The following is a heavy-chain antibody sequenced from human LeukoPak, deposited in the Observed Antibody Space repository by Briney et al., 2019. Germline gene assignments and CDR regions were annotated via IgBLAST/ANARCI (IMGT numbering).Heavy chain of an antibody. V-gene: IGHV5-51*01. J-gene: IGHJ4*02. CDR3: ARQFYDSSGYYPYFDS. CDR2: IYPGDSDS. D-gene: IGHD3-22*01. CDR1: GYIFTNYW. Sequence: GESLKISCKGSGYIFTNYWIGWVRQMPGKGLEWMGIIYPGDSDSRYSPSFQGQVTISADKFINTAYLQLSSLKASDTAMYYCARQFYDSSGYYPYFDSWGQGTLVTVSS.